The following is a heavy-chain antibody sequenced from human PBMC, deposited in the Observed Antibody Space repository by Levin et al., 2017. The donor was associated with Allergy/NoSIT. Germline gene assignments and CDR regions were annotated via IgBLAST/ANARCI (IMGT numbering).Heavy chain of an antibody. CDR1: GGSISSYY. Sequence: LSQTLSLTCTVSGGSISSYYWNWIRQPPGKGLEWIGYIYYSGSTNSNPSLKSRVTISVDTSKNQFSLKLSSVTAADTAVYYCARDLVEYSRGRGRYYYYGMDVWGQGTTVTVSS. CDR2: IYYSGST. J-gene: IGHJ6*02. CDR3: ARDLVEYSRGRGRYYYYGMDV. V-gene: IGHV4-59*01. D-gene: IGHD6-6*01.